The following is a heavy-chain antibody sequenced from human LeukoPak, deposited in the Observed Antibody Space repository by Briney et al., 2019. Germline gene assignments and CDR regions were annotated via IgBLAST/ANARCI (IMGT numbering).Heavy chain of an antibody. D-gene: IGHD3-9*01. V-gene: IGHV3-74*01. J-gene: IGHJ6*02. CDR3: ARDLHDILTGNYGMDV. Sequence: PGWSLLLSCAASGFTFSSYWMHCVRQAPGKGLVWVSRINSDGSSTSYADSVKGRFTISRDNAKNTLYLQMNSLRAEDTAVYYCARDLHDILTGNYGMDVWGQGTTVTVSS. CDR1: GFTFSSYW. CDR2: INSDGSST.